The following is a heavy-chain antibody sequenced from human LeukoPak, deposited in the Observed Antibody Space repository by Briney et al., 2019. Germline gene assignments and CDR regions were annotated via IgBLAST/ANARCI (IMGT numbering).Heavy chain of an antibody. J-gene: IGHJ4*02. CDR3: ARDGPYGVGPTAFDY. V-gene: IGHV3-48*03. CDR1: GFTVSRNY. D-gene: IGHD1-26*01. CDR2: ISNSDTII. Sequence: PGGSLRLSCAASGFTVSRNYMSWVRQAPGKGLEWVSYISNSDTIIYYADSVKGRFTISRDNAKNSLYLQMNSLRAEDTAVYYCARDGPYGVGPTAFDYWGQGTLVTVSS.